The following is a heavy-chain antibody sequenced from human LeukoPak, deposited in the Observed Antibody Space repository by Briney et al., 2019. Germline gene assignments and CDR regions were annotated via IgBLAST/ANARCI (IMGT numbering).Heavy chain of an antibody. J-gene: IGHJ5*02. CDR3: AREVDWFDP. Sequence: SETLSLTCTVSGGSISSYYWSWIRQPPGEGLEWIGYIYYSGSTNYSPSLKSRVTISVDTSKNQFSLKLSSVTAADTAVYYCAREVDWFDPWGQGTLVTVSS. CDR1: GGSISSYY. CDR2: IYYSGST. V-gene: IGHV4-59*01. D-gene: IGHD2-15*01.